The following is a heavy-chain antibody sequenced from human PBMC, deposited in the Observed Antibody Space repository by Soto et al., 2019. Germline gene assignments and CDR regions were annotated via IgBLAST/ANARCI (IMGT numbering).Heavy chain of an antibody. CDR1: GVSFNDYY. CDR3: AGFFGYRYARLGP. J-gene: IGHJ5*02. V-gene: IGHV4-34*01. Sequence: PSETLSLTCAVYGVSFNDYYWSWIRQPPGKGLEWIGEINHSGSTNYNASLKSRVTISVDTSKNQFSLKLKSVTAADTAMYYCAGFFGYRYARLGPWGQGTQVPVSS. CDR2: INHSGST. D-gene: IGHD5-18*01.